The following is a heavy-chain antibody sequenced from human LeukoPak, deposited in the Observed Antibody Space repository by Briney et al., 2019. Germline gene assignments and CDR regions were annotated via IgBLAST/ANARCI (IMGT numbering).Heavy chain of an antibody. V-gene: IGHV4-59*12. Sequence: NTSETLSLTCTVSGGSISSYYWSWIRQPPGKGQEWIGYIYYSGSTNYNPSLKSRVTISVDTSKNQFSLKLSSVTAADTAVYYCARGGILTDYWGQGTLVTVSS. J-gene: IGHJ4*02. CDR1: GGSISSYY. D-gene: IGHD5-18*01. CDR3: ARGGILTDY. CDR2: IYYSGST.